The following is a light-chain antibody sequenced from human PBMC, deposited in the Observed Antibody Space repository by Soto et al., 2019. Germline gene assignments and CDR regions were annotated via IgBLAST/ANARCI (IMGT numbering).Light chain of an antibody. CDR2: GAS. CDR1: QRVSNDY. V-gene: IGKV3-20*01. J-gene: IGKJ3*01. Sequence: EVVLTQSPGPLYLSPGERAPLSCRASQRVSNDYLAWYQQKPGQAPRLLIHGASSRAIGIPDRFSGGGSGTECTLTISRMEPEDFAVSYCQHYGISVPITFGPGTKV. CDR3: QHYGISVPIT.